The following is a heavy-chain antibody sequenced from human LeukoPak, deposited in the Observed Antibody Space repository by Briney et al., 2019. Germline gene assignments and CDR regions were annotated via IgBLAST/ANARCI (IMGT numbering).Heavy chain of an antibody. CDR3: ARDQDGGELDY. CDR2: ISYDGSNK. Sequence: TGGSLRLSCAASGFTFSSYAMHWVRQAPGKGLEWVAVISYDGSNKYYADSVKGRFTISRDNSKNTLYLQMNSLRAEDTAVYYCARDQDGGELDYWGQGTLVTVSS. CDR1: GFTFSSYA. D-gene: IGHD4-23*01. V-gene: IGHV3-30-3*01. J-gene: IGHJ4*02.